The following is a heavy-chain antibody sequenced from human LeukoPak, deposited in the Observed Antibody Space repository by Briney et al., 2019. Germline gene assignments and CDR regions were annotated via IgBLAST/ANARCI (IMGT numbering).Heavy chain of an antibody. D-gene: IGHD5-12*01. Sequence: GGSLRLSCAASGFTFSNAWMSWVRQAPGKGLEWVGRIKSKTDGGTTDYAAPVKGRFTISRDDSKNTLYLQMNSLRAEDTAVYYCAKDGEGDLEWLPPMDVWGQGTTVTVSS. CDR2: IKSKTDGGTT. CDR1: GFTFSNAW. CDR3: AKDGEGDLEWLPPMDV. V-gene: IGHV3-15*01. J-gene: IGHJ6*02.